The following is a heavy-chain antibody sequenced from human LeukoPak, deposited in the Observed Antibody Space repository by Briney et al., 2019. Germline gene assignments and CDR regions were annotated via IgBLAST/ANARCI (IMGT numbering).Heavy chain of an antibody. CDR1: GFTFSSYA. V-gene: IGHV3-23*01. J-gene: IGHJ6*02. CDR3: ARTNFWSGYFYGMDV. Sequence: GGSLRLSCAASGFTFSSYAMSWVRQAPGKGLEWVSAISGSGGSTYYADSVKGRFTISRDNAKNSLYLQMNSLRAEDTAVYYCARTNFWSGYFYGMDVWGQGTTVTVSS. D-gene: IGHD3-3*01. CDR2: ISGSGGST.